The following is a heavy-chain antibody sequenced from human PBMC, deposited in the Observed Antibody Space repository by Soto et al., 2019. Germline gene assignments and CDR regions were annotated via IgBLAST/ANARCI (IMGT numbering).Heavy chain of an antibody. V-gene: IGHV1-69*08. CDR2: IIPILGIA. D-gene: IGHD2-21*01. CDR3: ARDEPLCEGDCFEY. CDR1: GGTFSSYT. Sequence: QVQLVQSGAEVKKPGSSVKVSCKASGGTFSSYTISWVRQAPGQGLEWMGRIIPILGIANYAQKFQGRVTITADKSTSTAYMELSSLRSYDTAVYYCARDEPLCEGDCFEYWGQGTLVSVSS. J-gene: IGHJ4*02.